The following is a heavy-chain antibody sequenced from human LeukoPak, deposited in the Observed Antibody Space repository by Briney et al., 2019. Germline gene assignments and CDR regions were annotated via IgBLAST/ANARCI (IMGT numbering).Heavy chain of an antibody. J-gene: IGHJ6*02. D-gene: IGHD3-10*01. CDR2: IYYSGST. Sequence: PSETLSLTCTVSGGSISSSSYYWGWLRQPPGKGLEWIGSIYYSGSTYYNPSLKSRVTISVNTSKNQFSLKLSSVTAADTAVYYCARQYGSGSYATIYYYYGMDVWGQGTTVTVSS. CDR1: GGSISSSSYY. V-gene: IGHV4-39*01. CDR3: ARQYGSGSYATIYYYYGMDV.